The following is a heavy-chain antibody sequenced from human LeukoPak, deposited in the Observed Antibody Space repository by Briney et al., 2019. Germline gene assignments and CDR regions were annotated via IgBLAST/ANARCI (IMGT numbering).Heavy chain of an antibody. CDR3: AKDASRITMIAVD. J-gene: IGHJ3*01. Sequence: GRSLRLSCAASGFTFSSYGMHWVRQAPGKGLEWVAVISYDGSNKYYADSVKGRFTISRDNSKNTLYLQMNSLRAEDTAVYYCAKDASRITMIAVDWGQGTMVTVSS. V-gene: IGHV3-30*18. D-gene: IGHD3-22*01. CDR2: ISYDGSNK. CDR1: GFTFSSYG.